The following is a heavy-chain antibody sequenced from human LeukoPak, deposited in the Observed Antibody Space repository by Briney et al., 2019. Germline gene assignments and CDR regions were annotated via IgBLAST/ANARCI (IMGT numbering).Heavy chain of an antibody. J-gene: IGHJ4*02. CDR2: IYYSGST. Sequence: SETLSLTYTVSGGSISSYYWSWIRQPPGKGLEWIGYIYYSGSTNYSPSLKSRVTMSVDTPKNQFSLKLSSVTAADTAVYYCARCACLCSGFDLWGQGTLVTVSS. D-gene: IGHD3-10*02. V-gene: IGHV4-59*12. CDR1: GGSISSYY. CDR3: ARCACLCSGFDL.